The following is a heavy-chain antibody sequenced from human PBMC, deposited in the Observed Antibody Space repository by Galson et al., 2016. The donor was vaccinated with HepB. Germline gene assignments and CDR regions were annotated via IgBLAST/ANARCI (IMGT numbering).Heavy chain of an antibody. CDR2: ISRNGGMT. CDR1: GFNFDDSA. Sequence: SLRLSCAASGFNFDDSAMHWVRQAPGKGPEYVSAISRNGGMTWYADSVKGRFTISRDNSKNTLNLQISSLRADDTGIYYCATRLWNTQYWGQGTLVTVSS. CDR3: ATRLWNTQY. V-gene: IGHV3-64*04. D-gene: IGHD3-16*01. J-gene: IGHJ4*02.